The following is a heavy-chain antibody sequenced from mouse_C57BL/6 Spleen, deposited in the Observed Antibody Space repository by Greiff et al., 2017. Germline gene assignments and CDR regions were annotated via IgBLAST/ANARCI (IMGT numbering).Heavy chain of an antibody. Sequence: QVQLKESGPGLVQPSQSLSITCTVSGFSLTSYGVHWVRQSPGKGLEWLGVIWGGGSTDYNAAFMSRMSITKDNSKSQVFFKMNSLQADDTAIYDCAKSPTGNAMDYWGQGTSGTVSS. CDR2: IWGGGST. J-gene: IGHJ4*01. D-gene: IGHD4-1*02. V-gene: IGHV2-5*01. CDR3: AKSPTGNAMDY. CDR1: GFSLTSYG.